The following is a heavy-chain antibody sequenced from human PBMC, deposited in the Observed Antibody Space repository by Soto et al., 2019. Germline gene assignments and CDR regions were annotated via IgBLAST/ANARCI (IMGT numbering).Heavy chain of an antibody. CDR3: AKGGPDGFCSGGRCYFDY. V-gene: IGHV3-9*01. Sequence: EVQLVESGGGLVQPGRSLRLSCAASGFTFDDYAMHWVRRVPGKGLEWVSSISWNSNIIGYADSVKGRFTISRDNAKHPLYLQMNSLRPEDTALYYCAKGGPDGFCSGGRCYFDYWGQGTLVTVSS. CDR2: ISWNSNII. J-gene: IGHJ4*02. D-gene: IGHD2-15*01. CDR1: GFTFDDYA.